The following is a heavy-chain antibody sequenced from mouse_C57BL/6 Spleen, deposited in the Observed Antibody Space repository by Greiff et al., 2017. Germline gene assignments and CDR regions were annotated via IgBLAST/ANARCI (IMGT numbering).Heavy chain of an antibody. D-gene: IGHD2-3*01. J-gene: IGHJ1*03. Sequence: VQLQQPGPELVKPGASVKISCKASGYAFSSSWMHWVKQRPGQGLEWIGRIYPGDGDTNYNGKFKGKATLTADKSSSTAYMQLSSLTSEDSAVYFCARNPVHDGYYGYFDVWGTGTTVTVSS. CDR2: IYPGDGDT. V-gene: IGHV1-82*01. CDR1: GYAFSSSW. CDR3: ARNPVHDGYYGYFDV.